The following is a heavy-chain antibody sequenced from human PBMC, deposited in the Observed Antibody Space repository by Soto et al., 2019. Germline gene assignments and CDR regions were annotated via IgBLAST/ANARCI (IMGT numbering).Heavy chain of an antibody. CDR2: ISGGGTTA. V-gene: IGHV3-23*01. CDR1: GFSFSNYA. J-gene: IGHJ3*02. CDR3: AKTTDGWFSAFEI. D-gene: IGHD6-19*01. Sequence: GGSLRLSCAASGFSFSNYAMNWVRQAPGKGLEWVSGISGGGTTAYYADSVKGRFIFSRDNPKNTMYLQMNSLRAEDTAVYFCAKTTDGWFSAFEIWGQGTVVTVSS.